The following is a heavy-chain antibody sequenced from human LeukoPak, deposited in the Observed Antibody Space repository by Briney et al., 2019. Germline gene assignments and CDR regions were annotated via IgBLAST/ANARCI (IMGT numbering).Heavy chain of an antibody. CDR2: INHSGST. CDR1: GGSFSGYY. J-gene: IGHJ4*02. D-gene: IGHD6-13*01. CDR3: ARRKRSSWYYFDY. Sequence: SETLSLTCAVYGGSFSGYYWSWIRQPPGKGLEWIGEINHSGSTNYNPSLKSRVTISVDTSKNQFSLKLSSVTAADTAVYYCARRKRSSWYYFDYWGQGTLVTVSS. V-gene: IGHV4-34*01.